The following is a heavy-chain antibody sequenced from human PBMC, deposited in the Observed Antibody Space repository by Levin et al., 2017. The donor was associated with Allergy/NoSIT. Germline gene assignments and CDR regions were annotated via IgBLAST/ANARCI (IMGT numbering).Heavy chain of an antibody. V-gene: IGHV3-30*18. J-gene: IGHJ4*02. CDR3: AKDYDSSGYGGFGIDY. CDR1: GFTFSSYG. CDR2: ISYDGSNK. D-gene: IGHD3-22*01. Sequence: GGSLRLSCAASGFTFSSYGMHWVRQAPGKGLEWVAVISYDGSNKYYADSVKGRFTISRDNSKNTLYLQMNSLRAEDTAVYYCAKDYDSSGYGGFGIDYWGQGTLVTVSS.